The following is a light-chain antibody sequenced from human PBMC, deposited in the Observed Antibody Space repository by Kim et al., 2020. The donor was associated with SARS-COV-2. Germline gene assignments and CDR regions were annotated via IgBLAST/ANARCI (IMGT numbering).Light chain of an antibody. CDR3: NSRDSSGNHLV. J-gene: IGLJ3*02. V-gene: IGLV3-19*01. CDR2: GKN. CDR1: SLRSYY. Sequence: ALGQTVRITGQGDSLRSYYASWYQQKRGQAPVLVIYGKNNRPSGIPDRFSGSSSGNTASLTITGAQAEDEADYYCNSRDSSGNHLVFGGGTQLTVL.